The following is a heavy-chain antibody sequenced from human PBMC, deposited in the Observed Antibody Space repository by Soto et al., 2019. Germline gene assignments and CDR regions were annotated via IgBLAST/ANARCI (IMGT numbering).Heavy chain of an antibody. CDR2: INPNGGGT. CDR1: GYTFTAYY. CDR3: ARAVHTMVQGVRFRVDQ. Sequence: QVQLVQSGAEKKKPGASVKVSCESSGYTFTAYYIHWVRQAPGHGLEWMGWINPNGGGTKYAQKFQGRVTRTRDTSINTAYMELTRLTSDDTAVYYCARAVHTMVQGVRFRVDQWGQGSLVTISS. V-gene: IGHV1-2*02. J-gene: IGHJ4*02. D-gene: IGHD3-10*01.